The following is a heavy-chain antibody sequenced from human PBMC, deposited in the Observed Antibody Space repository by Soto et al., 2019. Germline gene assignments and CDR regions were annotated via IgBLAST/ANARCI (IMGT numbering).Heavy chain of an antibody. Sequence: QVQLQESGPGLVEPSETLSLTCTVSGGSLTNYFWTWIRQSPGKGLEWIAYIRYSGKTDYNPSLKSRVTISLGTPKNQFSLKLTSVPSADTAMYYCARFQYTVVNPFDLWGQGKLVIVSS. CDR3: ARFQYTVVNPFDL. D-gene: IGHD3-22*01. V-gene: IGHV4-59*01. CDR1: GGSLTNYF. J-gene: IGHJ3*01. CDR2: IRYSGKT.